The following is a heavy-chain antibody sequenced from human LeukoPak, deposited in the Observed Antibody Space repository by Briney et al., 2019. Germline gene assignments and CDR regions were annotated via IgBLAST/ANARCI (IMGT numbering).Heavy chain of an antibody. J-gene: IGHJ4*02. CDR1: GFTFDDYA. Sequence: PGGSLRLSCAASGFTFDDYAMHWVRQAPGKGLEWVSGISWNSGSIGYADSVKGRFTISRDNAKNSLYLQMNSLRAEDTALYYCAKDHCDPFHYYDSSGYYYIDYWGQGTLVTVSS. D-gene: IGHD3-22*01. CDR2: ISWNSGSI. CDR3: AKDHCDPFHYYDSSGYYYIDY. V-gene: IGHV3-9*01.